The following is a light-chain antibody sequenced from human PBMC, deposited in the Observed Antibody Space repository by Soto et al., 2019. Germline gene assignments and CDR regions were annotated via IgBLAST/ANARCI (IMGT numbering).Light chain of an antibody. J-gene: IGKJ2*01. V-gene: IGKV1-8*01. Sequence: AIRMTQSPSSLSASTGDRVTITCRASQGISSYLAWYQQKPEKAPKLLIYAASTLQSGVPSRFSGSGSGTDFTLTFGCLEAEDFATYYCQQYYSYPPTFGQGNKLEIK. CDR2: AAS. CDR1: QGISSY. CDR3: QQYYSYPPT.